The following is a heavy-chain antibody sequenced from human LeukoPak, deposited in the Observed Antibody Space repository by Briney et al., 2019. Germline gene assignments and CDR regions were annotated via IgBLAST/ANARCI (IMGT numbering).Heavy chain of an antibody. CDR2: IYPGDSDT. D-gene: IGHD7-27*01. V-gene: IGHV5-51*01. CDR1: GYSFTSYW. CDR3: ARQADWGFDY. Sequence: RGESLKISCKGSGYSFTSYWIGWVRQMPGKGLEWMGVIYPGDSDTRYSPSLQGQVTISADKSISTAYLQWSSLKASDTAVYYCARQADWGFDYWGQGTLVTVSS. J-gene: IGHJ4*02.